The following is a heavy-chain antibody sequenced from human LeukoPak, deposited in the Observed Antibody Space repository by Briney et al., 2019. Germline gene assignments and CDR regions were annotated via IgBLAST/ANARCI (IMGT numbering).Heavy chain of an antibody. V-gene: IGHV3-21*01. CDR3: ARDLGQYYDTSDNWFDP. Sequence: GGSLRLSCAASGFTFSSYSMNWVRQAPEKGLEWVSSIGTSSSYIYYADSVKGRFTISRDNAKNSLYLQMNSLRAEDTAVYYCARDLGQYYDTSDNWFDPWGKGTLVTVSS. J-gene: IGHJ5*02. D-gene: IGHD3-22*01. CDR1: GFTFSSYS. CDR2: IGTSSSYI.